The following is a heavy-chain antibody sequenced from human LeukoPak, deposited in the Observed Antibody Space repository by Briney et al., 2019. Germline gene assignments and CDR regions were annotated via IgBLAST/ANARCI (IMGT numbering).Heavy chain of an antibody. D-gene: IGHD3-10*01. Sequence: GGSLRLSCAASGFTFSSYAMHWVRQAPGKALEWVAVISYDGSNKYYADSVKGRFTISRDNSKNTLYLQMNSLRAKDTAVYYCAREDYYGSGSYPDYWGQGTLVTVSS. CDR3: AREDYYGSGSYPDY. V-gene: IGHV3-30*04. CDR1: GFTFSSYA. CDR2: ISYDGSNK. J-gene: IGHJ4*02.